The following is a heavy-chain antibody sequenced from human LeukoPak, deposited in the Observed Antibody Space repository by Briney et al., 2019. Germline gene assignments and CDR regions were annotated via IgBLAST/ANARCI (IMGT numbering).Heavy chain of an antibody. CDR3: ARPHNNWRWYFDL. J-gene: IGHJ2*01. D-gene: IGHD3-3*01. V-gene: IGHV3-7*03. CDR1: GFTFSSSW. CDR2: IKEDGTEK. Sequence: GGSLRLSCAASGFTFSSSWMNWVRQSPGKGLEWVANIKEDGTEKYYVDSVKGRFTIFRDNSKNSLYLQMNSLRAEDTAVYYCARPHNNWRWYFDLWGRGTLVTVSS.